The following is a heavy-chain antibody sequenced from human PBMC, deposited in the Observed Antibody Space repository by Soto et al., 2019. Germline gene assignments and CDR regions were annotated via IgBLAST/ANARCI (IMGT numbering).Heavy chain of an antibody. CDR3: AETTSVPGYNMDV. D-gene: IGHD1-7*01. CDR1: GDSVSSDSAA. V-gene: IGHV6-1*01. Sequence: PSQTLSLTCAISGDSVSSDSAAWNWIRQYPSRGLEWLGRTYNRSTRWYNEYAVSVRGRITVNPDTTKNQFSLHLNSVTTEDTAMYNSAETTSVPGYNMDVGAKGSTLTASS. J-gene: IGHJ6*03. CDR2: TYNRSTRWYN.